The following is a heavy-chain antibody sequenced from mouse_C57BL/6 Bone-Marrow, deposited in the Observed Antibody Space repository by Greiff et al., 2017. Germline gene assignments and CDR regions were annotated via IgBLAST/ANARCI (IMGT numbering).Heavy chain of an antibody. D-gene: IGHD1-1*01. V-gene: IGHV1-81*01. CDR2: IYPRSGNT. Sequence: QVQLQQSGAELARPGASVKLSCKASGYTFTSYGISWVKQRTGQGLEWIGEIYPRSGNTYYNEKFKGKATLTADKSSSTAYMELRSLTSEDSAVYFCARSRPYYYGSRTFAYWGQGTLVTVSA. J-gene: IGHJ3*01. CDR3: ARSRPYYYGSRTFAY. CDR1: GYTFTSYG.